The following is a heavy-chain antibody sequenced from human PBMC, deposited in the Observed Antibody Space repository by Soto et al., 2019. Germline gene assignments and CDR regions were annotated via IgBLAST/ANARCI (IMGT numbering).Heavy chain of an antibody. CDR1: GFTVSSNY. CDR2: IYSGGST. Sequence: EVQLVESGGGLVQPGGSLRLSCAASGFTVSSNYMSWVRQAPGKGLEWVSVIYSGGSTYYADSVKGRFTISRDNSKNTLYLQMNSLRAEDTAVYYCAREYESSGYYRFAFDIWGQGTMVTGSS. D-gene: IGHD3-22*01. V-gene: IGHV3-66*01. CDR3: AREYESSGYYRFAFDI. J-gene: IGHJ3*02.